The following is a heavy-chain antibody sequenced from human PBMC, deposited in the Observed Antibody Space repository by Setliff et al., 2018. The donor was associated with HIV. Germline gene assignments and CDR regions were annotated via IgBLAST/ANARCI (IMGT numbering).Heavy chain of an antibody. CDR2: IYTNGST. CDR1: GGSISSSSYY. Sequence: PSETLSLTCTVSGGSISSSSYYWSWIRQPPGKGLEWSGYIYTNGSTNYNPPLKSRVTISVDTSKNQFSLKLNSVTAADTAVYYCARGRDKYGPIDYWGQGTLVTVSS. CDR3: ARGRDKYGPIDY. V-gene: IGHV4-61*05. D-gene: IGHD3-10*01. J-gene: IGHJ4*02.